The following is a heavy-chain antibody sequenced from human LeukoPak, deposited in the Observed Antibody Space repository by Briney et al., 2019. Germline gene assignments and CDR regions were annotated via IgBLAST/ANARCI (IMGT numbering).Heavy chain of an antibody. V-gene: IGHV3-30-3*01. CDR1: GFTFSSYA. CDR2: ISYDGSNK. D-gene: IGHD3-3*01. Sequence: GGSLRLSCAASGFTFSSYAMHWVRQAPGKGLEWVAVISYDGSNKYYADSVKGRFTISRDNSKNTLYLQMNSLRAEDTAVYYCARTLPPTYYDFWSGYWYYYYYGMDVRGQGTTVTVSS. J-gene: IGHJ6*02. CDR3: ARTLPPTYYDFWSGYWYYYYYGMDV.